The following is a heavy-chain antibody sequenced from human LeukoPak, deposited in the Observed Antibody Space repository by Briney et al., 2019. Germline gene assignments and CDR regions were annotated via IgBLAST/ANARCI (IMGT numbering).Heavy chain of an antibody. CDR3: ARRSGGNLDDAFDI. Sequence: ASVKVSCKASGYTFTSYDINWVRQATGQGLEWMGWMNPNSGNTGYAQKFQGRVTMTRNTSISTAYMELSSLRSEDTAVYYCARRSGGNLDDAFDIWGQGTMVTVSS. CDR1: GYTFTSYD. CDR2: MNPNSGNT. V-gene: IGHV1-8*01. J-gene: IGHJ3*02. D-gene: IGHD4-23*01.